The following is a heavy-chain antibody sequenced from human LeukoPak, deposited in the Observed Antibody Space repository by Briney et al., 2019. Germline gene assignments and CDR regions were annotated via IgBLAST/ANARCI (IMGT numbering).Heavy chain of an antibody. CDR3: ARGIWFDP. CDR2: IASDGSST. J-gene: IGHJ5*02. V-gene: IGHV3-74*01. Sequence: GGSLRLSCAASGFTFSSYWMNWVRQAPGKGLVWVSRIASDGSSTTYADSVKGRFSISRDNAKNSLYLQMNSLRAEDTAVYYCARGIWFDPWGQGTLVTVSS. CDR1: GFTFSSYW.